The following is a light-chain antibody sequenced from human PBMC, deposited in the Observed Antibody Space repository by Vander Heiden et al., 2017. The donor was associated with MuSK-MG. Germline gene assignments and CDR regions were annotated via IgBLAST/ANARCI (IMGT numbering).Light chain of an antibody. CDR1: QGIRND. CDR2: AAS. CDR3: LQDDIYPWT. V-gene: IGKV1-6*01. Sequence: AIQMTQSPSSLSASVGDRVTITCRASQGIRNDLGWYQQTPGKAPKLLIYAASSLQSGVPSRFSGSGSGTDFTLTISSLQPEDFATYYSLQDDIYPWTFGQGTKVEIK. J-gene: IGKJ1*01.